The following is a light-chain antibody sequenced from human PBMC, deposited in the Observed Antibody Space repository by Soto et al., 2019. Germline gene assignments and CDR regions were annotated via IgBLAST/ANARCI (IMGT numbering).Light chain of an antibody. J-gene: IGKJ3*01. CDR2: DAS. V-gene: IGKV1D-13*01. CDR3: QQFNNYPT. Sequence: AIQLTQSPSSLSASVGDRVTITCRASQGISSALAWYQQKPGKAPKLLIYDASSLESGVPSRFSGSGSGTDFTLTISSLQPEDFATYSCQQFNNYPTFGPGTKVDIK. CDR1: QGISSA.